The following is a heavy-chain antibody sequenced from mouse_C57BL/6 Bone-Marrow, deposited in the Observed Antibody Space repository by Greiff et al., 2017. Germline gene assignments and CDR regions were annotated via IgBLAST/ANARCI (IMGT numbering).Heavy chain of an antibody. J-gene: IGHJ1*03. CDR3: ARGGLRGYFDV. V-gene: IGHV1-64*01. Sequence: VQLQQSGAELVKPGASVKLSCKASGYTFTSYWMHWVKQRPGQGLEWIGMIHPNSGSTNYNEKFKSKATLTVDKSSSTAYMQLSSLTSEYSAVYYCARGGLRGYFDVWGTGTTVTVSS. D-gene: IGHD2-4*01. CDR1: GYTFTSYW. CDR2: IHPNSGST.